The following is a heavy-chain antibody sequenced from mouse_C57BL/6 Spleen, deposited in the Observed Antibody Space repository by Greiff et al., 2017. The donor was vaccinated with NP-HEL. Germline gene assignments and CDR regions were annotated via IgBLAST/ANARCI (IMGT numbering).Heavy chain of an antibody. CDR3: AREGPYGNYYFDY. CDR2: IYPGDGDT. D-gene: IGHD2-1*01. J-gene: IGHJ2*01. Sequence: QVHVKQSGAELVKPGASVKISCKASGYAFSSYWMNWVKQRPGKGLEWIGQIYPGDGDTNYNGKFKGKATLTADKSSSTAYMQLSSLTSEDSAVYFCAREGPYGNYYFDYWGQGTTLTVSS. V-gene: IGHV1-80*01. CDR1: GYAFSSYW.